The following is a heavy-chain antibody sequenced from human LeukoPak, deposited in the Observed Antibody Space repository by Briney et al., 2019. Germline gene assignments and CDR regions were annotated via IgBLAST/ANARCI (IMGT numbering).Heavy chain of an antibody. CDR3: ARDHDLGDLDAFDI. V-gene: IGHV4-61*02. CDR2: IYTSGST. Sequence: PSETLSLTCAVSGGSISSGGYSWSWIRQPPGKGLEWIGRIYTSGSTNYNPSLKSRVTISVDTSKNQFSLKLSSVTAADTAVYYCARDHDLGDLDAFDIWGQGTMVTVSS. CDR1: GGSISSGGYS. J-gene: IGHJ3*02. D-gene: IGHD3-3*01.